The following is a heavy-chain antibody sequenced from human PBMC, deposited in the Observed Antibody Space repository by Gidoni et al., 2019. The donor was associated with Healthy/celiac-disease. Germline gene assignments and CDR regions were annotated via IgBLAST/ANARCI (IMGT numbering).Heavy chain of an antibody. V-gene: IGHV3-21*01. J-gene: IGHJ6*02. CDR2: ISSSSSYI. CDR1: GFTFSRYS. D-gene: IGHD2-2*01. Sequence: EVQLVASGGGLVKPGGSLRLSCAASGFTFSRYSITWLRPAPGKGLEWVSYISSSSSYIYYADSVKGRFTISRENDKNSLYLQMNSLRAEDTAVYYCARDRAPTRCSSTSCYDFYYYGMDVWGQGTTVTVS. CDR3: ARDRAPTRCSSTSCYDFYYYGMDV.